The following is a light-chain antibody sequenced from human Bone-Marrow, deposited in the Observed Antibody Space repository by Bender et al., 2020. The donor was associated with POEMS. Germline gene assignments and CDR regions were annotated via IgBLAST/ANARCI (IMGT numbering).Light chain of an antibody. Sequence: QSALTQPPSASGSPGQSVTISCTGTSSDVGGYNYVSWYQQHPGKAPKLMIYEVSKRPSGVPDRFSGSKSGNTASLTVSGHRARDEADSDCSSYAGNDKLLFGGGTKLTVL. V-gene: IGLV2-8*01. CDR3: SSYAGNDKLL. CDR1: SSDVGGYNY. J-gene: IGLJ2*01. CDR2: EVS.